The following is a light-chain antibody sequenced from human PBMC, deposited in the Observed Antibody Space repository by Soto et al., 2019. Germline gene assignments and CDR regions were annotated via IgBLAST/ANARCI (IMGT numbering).Light chain of an antibody. CDR3: PSYTPGGSYV. J-gene: IGLJ1*01. CDR1: SSNIGSKT. CDR2: NSY. Sequence: QSALAQPPSASGTPGQRVTISCSGSSSNIGSKTVNWYQQLPGTVPKLLIYNSYQRPSGVPDRFSGSKSGTSASLAISGLRLEEGVDYYCPSYTPGGSYVLGRGTKVTAL. V-gene: IGLV1-44*01.